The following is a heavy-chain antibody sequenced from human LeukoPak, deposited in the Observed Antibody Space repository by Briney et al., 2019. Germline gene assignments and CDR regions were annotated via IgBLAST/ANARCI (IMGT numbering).Heavy chain of an antibody. CDR2: IRYDGSNK. V-gene: IGHV3-30*02. Sequence: GGSLRLSCAASGFAVKSSYMNWVRQAPGKGLEWVAFIRYDGSNKYYADSVKGRFTISRDNSKNTLYLQMNSLRAEDTAVYYCAKASITIFGVVNPGFDYWGQGTLVTVSS. D-gene: IGHD3-3*01. CDR3: AKASITIFGVVNPGFDY. CDR1: GFAVKSSY. J-gene: IGHJ4*02.